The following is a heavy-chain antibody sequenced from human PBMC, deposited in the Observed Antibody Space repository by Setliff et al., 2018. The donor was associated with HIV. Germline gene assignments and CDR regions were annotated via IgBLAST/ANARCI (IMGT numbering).Heavy chain of an antibody. Sequence: AAVKVSCKASGGTFSSYAISWVRQAPRQRLEWMGGIIPIFGTAYYADSVMGRFTISRDHSKNSLYFQMNSLRAEDTAVYYCAKFSQLLLVYFDYWGQGTLVTVSS. CDR2: IIPIFGTA. V-gene: IGHV1-69*05. D-gene: IGHD2-15*01. J-gene: IGHJ4*02. CDR3: AKFSQLLLVYFDY. CDR1: GGTFSSYA.